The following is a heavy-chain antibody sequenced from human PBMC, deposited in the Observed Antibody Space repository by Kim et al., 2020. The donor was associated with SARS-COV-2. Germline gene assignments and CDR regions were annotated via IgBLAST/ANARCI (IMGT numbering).Heavy chain of an antibody. J-gene: IGHJ6*02. CDR3: ARGRGRDSSSWYYYYYYGMDV. CDR2: INHSGST. CDR1: GGSFSGYY. D-gene: IGHD6-13*01. Sequence: SETLSLTCAVYGGSFSGYYWSWIRQPPGKGLEWIGEINHSGSTNYNPSLKSRVTISVDTSKNQFSLKLSSVTAADTAVYYCARGRGRDSSSWYYYYYYGMDVWGQGTTVTVSS. V-gene: IGHV4-34*01.